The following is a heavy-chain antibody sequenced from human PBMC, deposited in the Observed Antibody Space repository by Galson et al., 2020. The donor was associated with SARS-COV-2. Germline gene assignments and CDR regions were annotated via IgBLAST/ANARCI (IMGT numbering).Heavy chain of an antibody. D-gene: IGHD3-16*01. Sequence: QLGESLKISCAASGFTFSSYGMHWVRQAPGKGLEWVAVIWYDGSNKYYADSVKGRFTISRDNSKNTLYLQMNSLRAEDTAVYYCAKEGPPEKGGYDGWGQGTLVTVSS. V-gene: IGHV3-33*06. CDR3: AKEGPPEKGGYDG. CDR2: IWYDGSNK. J-gene: IGHJ4*02. CDR1: GFTFSSYG.